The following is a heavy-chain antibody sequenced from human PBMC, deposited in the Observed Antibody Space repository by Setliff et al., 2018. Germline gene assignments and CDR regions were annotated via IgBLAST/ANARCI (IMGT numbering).Heavy chain of an antibody. J-gene: IGHJ3*02. CDR1: GGSISTYY. V-gene: IGHV4-59*08. CDR2: IYYSGRT. CDR3: ARHENDYGDYDDAFDI. Sequence: SETLSLTCTVSGGSISTYYWSWIRQPPGKGLEWIGYIYYSGRTNYNPSLRSRVTISVDTSKNQFSLKVSSVTAADTAVYYCARHENDYGDYDDAFDIWGQGTMVTVSS. D-gene: IGHD4-17*01.